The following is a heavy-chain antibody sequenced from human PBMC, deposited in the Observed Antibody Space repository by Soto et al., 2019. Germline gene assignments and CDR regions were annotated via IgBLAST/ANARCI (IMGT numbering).Heavy chain of an antibody. J-gene: IGHJ6*02. V-gene: IGHV3-30-3*01. CDR3: ARTPRGQWELPYYYYGMDV. D-gene: IGHD1-26*01. CDR1: GFTFSSYA. CDR2: ISYDGSNK. Sequence: QVQLVESGGGVVQPGRSLRLSCAASGFTFSSYAMHWVRQAPGKGLEWVAVISYDGSNKYYADSVKGRFTISRDNSKNXPXXQMNSLRAEDTAVYYCARTPRGQWELPYYYYGMDVWGQGTTVTVSS.